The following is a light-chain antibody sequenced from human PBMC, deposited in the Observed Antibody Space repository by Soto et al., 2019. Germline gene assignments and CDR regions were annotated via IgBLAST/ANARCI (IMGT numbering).Light chain of an antibody. CDR3: QQRRDWPIT. CDR1: QSISSS. J-gene: IGKJ4*01. V-gene: IGKV3-11*01. CDR2: DAS. Sequence: EIVLTQSPATLSLSPGERATLSCRASQSISSSLGWYQHKGGQAPRLLIYDASKRATGIPARFSGSGSGTDFTLTISSLEPEDFAVYFCQQRRDWPITFGGGTKVEIK.